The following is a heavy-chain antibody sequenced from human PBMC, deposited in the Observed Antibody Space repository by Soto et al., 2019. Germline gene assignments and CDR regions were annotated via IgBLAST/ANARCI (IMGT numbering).Heavy chain of an antibody. Sequence: SEILSLTCAVYGGSFSGYYWSWIRQPPGKGLEWIGEINHSGSTNYNPSLKSRVTISVDTSKNQFSLKLSSVTAADTAVYYCARDQQQLFDPWGQGTLVTVSS. CDR3: ARDQQQLFDP. CDR2: INHSGST. D-gene: IGHD6-13*01. CDR1: GGSFSGYY. V-gene: IGHV4-34*01. J-gene: IGHJ5*02.